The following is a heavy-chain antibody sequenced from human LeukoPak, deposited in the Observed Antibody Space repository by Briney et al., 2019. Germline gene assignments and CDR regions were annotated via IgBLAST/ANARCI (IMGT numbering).Heavy chain of an antibody. CDR2: ISYDGSNK. Sequence: PGRSLRLSCAASGFTFSSYGMHWVRQAPGKGLEWVAVISYDGSNKYYADSVKGRFTIYRDNSKNTLYLQMNSLRGEDTGVYYCAKVGFRFLEWWNQFDPWGEGTLVTVSS. V-gene: IGHV3-30*18. CDR1: GFTFSSYG. D-gene: IGHD3-3*01. CDR3: AKVGFRFLEWWNQFDP. J-gene: IGHJ5*02.